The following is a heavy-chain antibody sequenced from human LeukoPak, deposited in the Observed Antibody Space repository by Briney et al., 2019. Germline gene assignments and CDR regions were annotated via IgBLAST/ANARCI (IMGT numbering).Heavy chain of an antibody. CDR1: GGSISSSSYY. CDR2: IYYSGST. J-gene: IGHJ4*02. Sequence: SETLSLTCTVSGGSISSSSYYWGWIRQPPGKGLEWIGSIYYSGSTYYNPSLKSRVTISVDTSKNQFSLKLSSVTAADTAVYYRARQRYYYDSSGYYYVDYWGQGTLVTVSS. D-gene: IGHD3-22*01. V-gene: IGHV4-39*01. CDR3: ARQRYYYDSSGYYYVDY.